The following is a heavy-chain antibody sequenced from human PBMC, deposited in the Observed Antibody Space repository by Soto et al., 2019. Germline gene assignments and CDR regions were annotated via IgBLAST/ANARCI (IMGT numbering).Heavy chain of an antibody. D-gene: IGHD6-19*01. CDR1: GFTFSSYA. Sequence: GGSLRLSCAASGFTFSSYAMSWVRQAPGKGLEWVSAISGSGGSTYYADSVKGRFTISRDNSKNTLYLQMNSLRAEDTAVYYCAKDPGIAVAFIYDYWGQGTLVTVSS. CDR2: ISGSGGST. CDR3: AKDPGIAVAFIYDY. J-gene: IGHJ4*02. V-gene: IGHV3-23*01.